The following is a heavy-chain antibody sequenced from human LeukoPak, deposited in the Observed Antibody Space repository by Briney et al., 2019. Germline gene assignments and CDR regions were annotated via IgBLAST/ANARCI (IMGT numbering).Heavy chain of an antibody. CDR3: AKNNDFWSGYSLDY. J-gene: IGHJ4*02. D-gene: IGHD3-3*01. CDR1: GFTFSSYA. CDR2: ISGRGGST. V-gene: IGHV3-23*01. Sequence: GGSLRLSCAASGFTFSSYAMSWVRQAPGKALEWVSAISGRGGSTNYADSVKGRFTISRDNSKNTLYLRMNSLRAEDTAVYYCAKNNDFWSGYSLDYWGQGTLVTVSS.